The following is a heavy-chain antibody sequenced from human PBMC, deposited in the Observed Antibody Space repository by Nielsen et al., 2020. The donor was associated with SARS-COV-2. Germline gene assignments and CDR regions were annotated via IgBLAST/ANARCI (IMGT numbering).Heavy chain of an antibody. V-gene: IGHV4-59*12. D-gene: IGHD3-10*01. Sequence: GSLRLSCTVSGGSISSYYWSWIRQPPGKGLEWIGYIYYSGSTNYNPSLKSRVTISVDTSKNQSSLKLSSVTAADTAVYYCARGTTMVRGVIIAIPNYYYYYGMDVWGQGTTVTVSS. CDR3: ARGTTMVRGVIIAIPNYYYYYGMDV. J-gene: IGHJ6*02. CDR1: GGSISSYY. CDR2: IYYSGST.